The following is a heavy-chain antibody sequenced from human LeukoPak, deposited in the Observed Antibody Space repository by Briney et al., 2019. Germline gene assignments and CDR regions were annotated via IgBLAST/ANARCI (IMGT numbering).Heavy chain of an antibody. CDR3: ARLSGGSYYYYYYGMDV. CDR1: GGSISSYY. J-gene: IGHJ6*02. Sequence: SETLSLTCTVSGGSISSYYWSWIRQPPGKGLEWIGYIYYSGSTNYNPSLKSRVTISVDTSKNQFSLKLSSVTAADTAVYYCARLSGGSYYYYYYGMDVWGQGTTVAVSS. CDR2: IYYSGST. D-gene: IGHD1-26*01. V-gene: IGHV4-59*01.